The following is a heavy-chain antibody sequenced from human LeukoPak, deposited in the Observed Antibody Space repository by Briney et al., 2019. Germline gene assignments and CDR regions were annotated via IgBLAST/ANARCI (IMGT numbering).Heavy chain of an antibody. CDR1: GGSISSYY. J-gene: IGHJ3*02. CDR2: IYYSGST. Sequence: SETLSLTCTVSGGSISSYYWSWIRQPPGKGLEWIGYIYYSGSTNYNPSLKSRVTISVDTSKNQFSLKLSSVTAADTAVYYCARVLVGATSHAFDIWGQGTMVTVSS. V-gene: IGHV4-59*08. CDR3: ARVLVGATSHAFDI. D-gene: IGHD1-26*01.